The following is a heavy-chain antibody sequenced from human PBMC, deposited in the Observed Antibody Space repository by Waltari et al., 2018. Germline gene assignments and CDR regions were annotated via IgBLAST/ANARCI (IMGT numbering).Heavy chain of an antibody. CDR3: ARGSYYYGMDV. CDR1: GGTFSSYA. CDR2: IIPNLGIA. Sequence: QVQLVQSGAEVKKPGSSVKVSCKASGGTFSSYAISWVRQAPGPGLEWMGRIIPNLGIANYAQKCQGRVTMTADKSTSTAYMELSSLRSEDTAVYYCARGSYYYGMDVWGQGTTVTVSS. J-gene: IGHJ6*02. V-gene: IGHV1-69*04.